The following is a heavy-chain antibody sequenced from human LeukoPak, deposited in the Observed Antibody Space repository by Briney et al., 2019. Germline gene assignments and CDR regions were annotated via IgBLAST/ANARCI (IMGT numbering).Heavy chain of an antibody. J-gene: IGHJ4*02. CDR1: GGSISSYY. Sequence: SETLSLTCTVSGGSISSYYWSWIRQPPGKGLEWIGYIYYSGSTNYNPSLKSRVTISVDTSKNQFSLRLSSVTAADTAVHYCARLTPAVAGRGGHFGYWGQGTLVTVSS. CDR2: IYYSGST. V-gene: IGHV4-59*08. CDR3: ARLTPAVAGRGGHFGY. D-gene: IGHD6-19*01.